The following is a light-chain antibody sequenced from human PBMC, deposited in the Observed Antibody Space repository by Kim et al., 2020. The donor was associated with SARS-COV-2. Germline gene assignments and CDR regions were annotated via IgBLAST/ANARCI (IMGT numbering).Light chain of an antibody. CDR3: QQYGSSPGT. J-gene: IGKJ1*01. Sequence: SPGERATLSCRASQSVSRSNLAWYQQKPGQAPRLLIYGASSRATGIPDRFSGSGSGTDFTLTISRLEPEDFAVYYCQQYGSSPGTFGQGTKVDIK. CDR2: GAS. V-gene: IGKV3-20*01. CDR1: QSVSRSN.